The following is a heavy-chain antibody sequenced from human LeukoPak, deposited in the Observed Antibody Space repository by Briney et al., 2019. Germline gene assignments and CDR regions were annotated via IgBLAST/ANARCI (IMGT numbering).Heavy chain of an antibody. V-gene: IGHV3-66*01. CDR1: GFSFSDYY. J-gene: IGHJ6*02. D-gene: IGHD2-21*02. CDR3: ARVRPYCGGDCYLGYYYGMDV. Sequence: GGSLRLSCVASGFSFSDYYMSWIRQAPGKGLEWVSVIYSGGSTYYADSVKGRFTISRDNSKNTLYLQMNSLRAEDTAVYYCARVRPYCGGDCYLGYYYGMDVWGQGTTVTVSS. CDR2: IYSGGST.